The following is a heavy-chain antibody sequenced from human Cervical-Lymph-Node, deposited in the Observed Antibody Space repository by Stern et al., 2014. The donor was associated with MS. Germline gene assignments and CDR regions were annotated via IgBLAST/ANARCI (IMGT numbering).Heavy chain of an antibody. CDR2: IWYDESNK. CDR1: GFTFSNYG. D-gene: IGHD5-18*01. V-gene: IGHV3-33*01. J-gene: IGHJ4*02. Sequence: QVQLVESGGGAVQPGRSLRLSCAASGFTFSNYGMHWVRQAPGKGLEWVAVIWYDESNKYYADSVKGRFTISRDNSKNTLYLQMNSLRAEDTAVYYCERTDTSMFLDYWGQGTLVTVSS. CDR3: ERTDTSMFLDY.